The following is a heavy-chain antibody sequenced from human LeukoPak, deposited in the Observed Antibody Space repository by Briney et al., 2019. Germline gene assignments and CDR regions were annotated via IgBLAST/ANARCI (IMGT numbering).Heavy chain of an antibody. V-gene: IGHV3-7*01. Sequence: GGSLRLSCEDSGFTFSSYWMSWVRQAPGRGLEWVANMNQDGSEKSYVDSVKGRFTISRDNAKKSVYLQMNSLRAEDTGVYYCTRDSGYCRFDYWGQGTLVTVSA. D-gene: IGHD3-22*01. J-gene: IGHJ4*02. CDR3: TRDSGYCRFDY. CDR2: MNQDGSEK. CDR1: GFTFSSYW.